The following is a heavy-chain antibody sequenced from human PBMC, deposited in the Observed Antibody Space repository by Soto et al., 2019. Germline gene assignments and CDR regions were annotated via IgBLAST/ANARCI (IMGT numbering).Heavy chain of an antibody. CDR1: GYSFTSYW. D-gene: IGHD5-18*01. J-gene: IGHJ3*02. V-gene: IGHV5-51*01. CDR3: ARPSEDGYSYGDAFDI. CDR2: IYPGDSDT. Sequence: PGESLKISCKGSGYSFTSYWIGWVRQMPGKGLEWMGIIYPGDSDTRYSPYFQGQVTISADKSISTAYLQWSSLKASDTAMYYCARPSEDGYSYGDAFDIWGQGTMVTVS.